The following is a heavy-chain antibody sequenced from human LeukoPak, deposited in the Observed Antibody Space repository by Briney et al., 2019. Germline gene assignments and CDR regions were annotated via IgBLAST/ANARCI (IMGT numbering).Heavy chain of an antibody. Sequence: SETLSLTCTVSGGSISSGNYYWTWIRQSPGKALEWIGYVYYTDKTHYNPSLKSRVFISADTSQNQFSLRLSSVTAADTAVYYCARASMRRRDGYNRHYEIDHWGQGTLVTVSS. D-gene: IGHD5-24*01. J-gene: IGHJ1*01. V-gene: IGHV4-61*01. CDR1: GGSISSGNYY. CDR2: VYYTDKT. CDR3: ARASMRRRDGYNRHYEIDH.